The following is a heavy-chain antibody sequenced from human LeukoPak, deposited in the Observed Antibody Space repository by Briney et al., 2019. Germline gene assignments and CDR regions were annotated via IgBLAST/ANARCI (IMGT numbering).Heavy chain of an antibody. CDR2: ISYTGST. D-gene: IGHD2-15*01. V-gene: IGHV4-59*01. CDR3: ATLDVVAATPTAFDY. Sequence: SETLSLTCTVSVGSMSFSSWSWFRLPPGKGLEWIGSISYTGSTNYIPSLKSRVTISLDTSKNQFSLRLSSVTAADTAVYYCATLDVVAATPTAFDYWGQGTLVTVSS. J-gene: IGHJ4*02. CDR1: VGSMSFSS.